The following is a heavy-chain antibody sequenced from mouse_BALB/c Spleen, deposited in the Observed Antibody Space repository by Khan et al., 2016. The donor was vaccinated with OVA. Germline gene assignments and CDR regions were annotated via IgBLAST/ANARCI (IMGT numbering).Heavy chain of an antibody. Sequence: VQLQQSGAELVRPGALVKLSRKASGFNIKDYYMHWVKQRPEQGLEWIGWIDPENGNTIYYPKFQGKASITTDTSSNTAFLQLSSLTSEDTAVYYCARGGLRTWFVYWGQGTLVTVSA. CDR2: IDPENGNT. CDR1: GFNIKDYY. V-gene: IGHV14-1*02. J-gene: IGHJ3*01. D-gene: IGHD2-4*01. CDR3: ARGGLRTWFVY.